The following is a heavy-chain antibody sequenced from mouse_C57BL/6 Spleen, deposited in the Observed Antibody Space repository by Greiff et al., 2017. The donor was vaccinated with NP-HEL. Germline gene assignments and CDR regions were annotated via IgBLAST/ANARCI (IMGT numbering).Heavy chain of an antibody. V-gene: IGHV1-26*01. CDR2: INPNNGGT. CDR1: GYTFTDYY. CDR3: ARRQLQLRLFPYYFDY. J-gene: IGHJ2*01. D-gene: IGHD3-2*02. Sequence: EVQLQQSGPELVKPGASVKISCKASGYTFTDYYMNWVKQSHGKSLEWIGDINPNNGGTSYNQKFKGKATLTVDKSSSTAYMELRSLTSEDSAVYYCARRQLQLRLFPYYFDYWGQGTTLTVSS.